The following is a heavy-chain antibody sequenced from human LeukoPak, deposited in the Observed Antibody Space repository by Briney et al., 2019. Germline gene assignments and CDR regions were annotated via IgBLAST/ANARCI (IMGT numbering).Heavy chain of an antibody. Sequence: PGGSLRLSCAASGFTVSSNYMSWVRQAPGKGLEWVSVIYSGGSTYYADSVKGRFTISRDNSKNTLYLQMNSLRAEDTAVYYCARAIMVRGVITFDYWGQGTLVTVSS. CDR3: ARAIMVRGVITFDY. CDR1: GFTVSSNY. J-gene: IGHJ4*02. D-gene: IGHD3-10*01. V-gene: IGHV3-53*01. CDR2: IYSGGST.